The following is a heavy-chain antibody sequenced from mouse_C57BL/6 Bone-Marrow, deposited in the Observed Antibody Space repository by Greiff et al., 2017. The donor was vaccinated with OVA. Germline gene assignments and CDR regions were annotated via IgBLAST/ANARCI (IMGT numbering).Heavy chain of an antibody. J-gene: IGHJ2*01. CDR1: GYSFTDYN. Sequence: VQLQQSGPELVKPGASVKISCKASGYSFTDYNMNWVKQSHGKSLEWIGVINPNYGTTSYNQKFKGKATLTVDQSSSTAYMQLNSLTSEESAVYYCARSGPYYSLAYCFDYGGQGTTLTVSA. CDR2: INPNYGTT. CDR3: ARSGPYYSLAYCFDY. V-gene: IGHV1-39*01. D-gene: IGHD2-12*01.